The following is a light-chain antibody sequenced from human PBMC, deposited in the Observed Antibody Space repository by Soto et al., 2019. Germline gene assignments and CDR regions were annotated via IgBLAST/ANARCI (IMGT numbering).Light chain of an antibody. CDR1: SRDVGGYNY. CDR3: SSYTSSSTYVV. CDR2: DVS. V-gene: IGLV2-14*01. J-gene: IGLJ2*01. Sequence: QSALTQPASVSGSPGQSITISRTGTSRDVGGYNYVSWYQQHPGKAPKLMIYDVSNRPSGVSNRFSGSKSGNTASLTISGLQAEDEADYYCSSYTSSSTYVVFGGGTKLTVL.